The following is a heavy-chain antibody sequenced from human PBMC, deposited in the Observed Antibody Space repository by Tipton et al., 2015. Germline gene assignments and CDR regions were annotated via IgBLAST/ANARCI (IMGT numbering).Heavy chain of an antibody. CDR1: GESVSKYY. CDR2: INDSGKS. CDR3: ARGRGWRVFDY. V-gene: IGHV4-34*01. Sequence: GESVSKYYWSWIRQSPGKGLEWIGEINDSGKSNYNPSLKSRVTISVDTSKSQFFLKLTSVIAADTAVYFCARGRGWRVFDYWGQGTLVPFP. D-gene: IGHD3-10*01. J-gene: IGHJ4*02.